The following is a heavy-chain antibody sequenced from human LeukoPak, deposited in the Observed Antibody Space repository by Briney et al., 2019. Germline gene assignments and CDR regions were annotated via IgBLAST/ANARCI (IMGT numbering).Heavy chain of an antibody. CDR3: ARGVVAAPQTFDY. J-gene: IGHJ4*02. CDR1: GGSISTSSYY. V-gene: IGHV4-39*07. Sequence: PSETLSLTCTVSGGSISTSSYYWGWVRQPPGKGLEWIGNIFYSGSTYYSPSLKSRVTISLDTSRNQFSLKLNSVTAADTAVCYCARGVVAAPQTFDYWGQGTLVAVSS. D-gene: IGHD2-15*01. CDR2: IFYSGST.